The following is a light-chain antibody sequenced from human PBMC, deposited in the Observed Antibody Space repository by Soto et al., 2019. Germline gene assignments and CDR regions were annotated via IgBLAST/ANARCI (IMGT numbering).Light chain of an antibody. CDR3: QQYGRLPPYT. J-gene: IGKJ5*01. V-gene: IGKV3-20*01. Sequence: ETVMTQSPATLSVSPGERATLSCWASQSVNSNLAWYQQKPGQAPRLLIHGTSDRATGIPDRFSGSGSGTDFTLTITSLEPEDFAVYYCQQYGRLPPYTFGQGTRLEIK. CDR2: GTS. CDR1: QSVNSN.